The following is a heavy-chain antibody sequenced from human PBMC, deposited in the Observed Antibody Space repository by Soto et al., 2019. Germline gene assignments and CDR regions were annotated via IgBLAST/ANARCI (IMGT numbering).Heavy chain of an antibody. CDR2: IWYDGSNK. D-gene: IGHD4-17*01. CDR3: AREGRRTVTTNGFDY. J-gene: IGHJ4*02. V-gene: IGHV3-33*01. Sequence: GGSLRLSCAASGFTFSSYGMHWVRQAPGKGLEWVAVIWYDGSNKYYADSVKGRFTISRDNSKNTLYLQMNSLRAEDTAVYYCAREGRRTVTTNGFDYWGQGTLVTVSS. CDR1: GFTFSSYG.